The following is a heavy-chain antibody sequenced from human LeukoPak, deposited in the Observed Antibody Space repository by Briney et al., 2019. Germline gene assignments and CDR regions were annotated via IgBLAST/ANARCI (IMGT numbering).Heavy chain of an antibody. CDR1: GGSISSSSYY. Sequence: PSETLSLTCTVSGGSISSSSYYWGWIRQPPGKGLEWIGSIYYSGSTYYNPSLKSRVTISADTSKNQFSLKLSSVTAADTAVYYCASMPLWFGELLNPPDYWGQGTLVTVSS. J-gene: IGHJ4*02. D-gene: IGHD3-10*01. CDR3: ASMPLWFGELLNPPDY. V-gene: IGHV4-39*01. CDR2: IYYSGST.